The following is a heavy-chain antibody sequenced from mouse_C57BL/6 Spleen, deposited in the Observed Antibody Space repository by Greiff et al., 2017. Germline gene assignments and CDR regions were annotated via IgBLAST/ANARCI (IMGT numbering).Heavy chain of an antibody. J-gene: IGHJ4*01. CDR1: GYTFTNYW. CDR2: IYPGGGYT. CDR3: ARVDYDYGGAMDY. Sequence: QVQLQQSGAELVRPGTSVKMSCKASGYTFTNYWIGWAKQRPGHGLEWIGDIYPGGGYTNYNEKFKGKATLTADKSSSTAYMQFSSLTSEDSAIYCCARVDYDYGGAMDYWGQGTSVTVSS. V-gene: IGHV1-63*01. D-gene: IGHD2-4*01.